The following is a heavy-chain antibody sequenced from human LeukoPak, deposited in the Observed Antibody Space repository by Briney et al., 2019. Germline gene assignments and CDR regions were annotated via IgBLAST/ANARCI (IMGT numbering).Heavy chain of an antibody. CDR3: ARANGDYSGPSNWFDP. V-gene: IGHV3-20*04. Sequence: GGSLRLSCAASGFTFGDYGMSWVRQAPGKGLEWVSGSNWNGDSTGYADSVKGRFTISRDNAKKSLYLQMNSLRAEDTAVYYCARANGDYSGPSNWFDPWGQGTLVTVSS. CDR1: GFTFGDYG. D-gene: IGHD4-17*01. J-gene: IGHJ5*02. CDR2: SNWNGDST.